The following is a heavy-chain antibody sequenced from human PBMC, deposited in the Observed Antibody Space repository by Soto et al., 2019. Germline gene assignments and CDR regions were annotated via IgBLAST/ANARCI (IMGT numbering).Heavy chain of an antibody. Sequence: VGSLRLSCAASGFRFSNFAMYWVRQTPGRGLEWLAAVSFDGKNVYYADSVKGRFTVSRDNSKNTLYLEMNRLRPEDTGVYYCARMDSDFQVLFPAYYGLDVWGQGTTVTVSS. CDR1: GFRFSNFA. V-gene: IGHV3-30*04. CDR2: VSFDGKNV. D-gene: IGHD1-26*01. J-gene: IGHJ6*02. CDR3: ARMDSDFQVLFPAYYGLDV.